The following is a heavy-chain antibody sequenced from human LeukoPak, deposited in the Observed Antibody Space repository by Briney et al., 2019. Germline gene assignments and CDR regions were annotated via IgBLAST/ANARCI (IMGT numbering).Heavy chain of an antibody. D-gene: IGHD3-10*01. CDR3: ARGGFGELSGY. Sequence: SETLSLTCTVSGGSISSYYWSCLRQPPGKGLEWIGYIYYSGSTNYNPSLKSRVTISVDTSKNQFSLKLSSVTAADTAVYYCARGGFGELSGYWGQGTLVTVSS. CDR2: IYYSGST. J-gene: IGHJ4*02. V-gene: IGHV4-59*01. CDR1: GGSISSYY.